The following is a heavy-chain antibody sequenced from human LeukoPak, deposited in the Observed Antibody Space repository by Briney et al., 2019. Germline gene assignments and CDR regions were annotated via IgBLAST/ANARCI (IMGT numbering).Heavy chain of an antibody. CDR3: AREGSVYYYYGMDV. CDR2: IYSGGST. V-gene: IGHV3-66*01. J-gene: IGHJ6*02. Sequence: GGSLRLSCAASGFTVSSNYMSWVRQAPGKGLEWVSVIYSGGSTYYADSVKGRITISRENSKNTLYLEMNSLRAEDTAVYYCAREGSVYYYYGMDVWGQGTTVTVSS. CDR1: GFTVSSNY.